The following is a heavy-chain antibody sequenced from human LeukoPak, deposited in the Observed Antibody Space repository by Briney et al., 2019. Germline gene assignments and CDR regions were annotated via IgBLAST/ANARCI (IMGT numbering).Heavy chain of an antibody. CDR2: IGSSGGSA. J-gene: IGHJ5*02. Sequence: PGGSLRLSCAASGFTFSSFAMSWVRGAPGKGLEWVSAIGSSGGSAYYADSVKGRFTISRDNSKNTLYLQMNSLRAEDTAIYYCARDPWGAVAGTRNWFDPWGQGTLVTVSS. CDR1: GFTFSSFA. CDR3: ARDPWGAVAGTRNWFDP. D-gene: IGHD6-19*01. V-gene: IGHV3-23*01.